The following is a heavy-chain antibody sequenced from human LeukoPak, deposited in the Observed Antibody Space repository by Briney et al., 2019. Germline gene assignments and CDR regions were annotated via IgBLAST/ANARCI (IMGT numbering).Heavy chain of an antibody. Sequence: GASVKVSCKVSGYSLTELSMHWVRQAPGKGLEWMGGFDPEDGETIYAQKFQGRVTMTEDTSTDTAYMELRRLRSEDTAVYYCATSAPDTAMDNFDYWGQGTLVTVSS. J-gene: IGHJ4*02. CDR1: GYSLTELS. CDR2: FDPEDGET. D-gene: IGHD5-18*01. V-gene: IGHV1-24*01. CDR3: ATSAPDTAMDNFDY.